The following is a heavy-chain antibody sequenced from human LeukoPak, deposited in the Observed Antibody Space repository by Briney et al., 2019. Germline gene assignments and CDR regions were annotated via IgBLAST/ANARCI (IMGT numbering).Heavy chain of an antibody. J-gene: IGHJ4*02. V-gene: IGHV1-24*01. CDR1: GYTLTELS. D-gene: IGHD6-13*01. CDR3: ATADSSSWPYYFDY. CDR2: FDPEDGET. Sequence: ASVKVSCKVSGYTLTELSMHWVRQAPGKGLEWMGGFDPEDGETIYAQKFQGRVTMTEDTSTDTAYMELSSLRSEDTAVYYCATADSSSWPYYFDYWGQGTLVTVSS.